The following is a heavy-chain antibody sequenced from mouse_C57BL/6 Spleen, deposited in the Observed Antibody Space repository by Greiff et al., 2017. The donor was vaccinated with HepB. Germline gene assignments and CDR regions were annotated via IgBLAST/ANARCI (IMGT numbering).Heavy chain of an antibody. V-gene: IGHV5-6*01. CDR1: GFTFSSYG. Sequence: DVQLVESGGDLVKPGGSLKLSCAASGFTFSSYGMSWVRQTPDKRLEWVATISSGGSYTYYPDSVKGRFTISRDNAKNTLYLQMSSLKSEDTAMYYWASENYGSSSTYAMDYWGQGTSVTVSS. D-gene: IGHD1-1*01. J-gene: IGHJ4*01. CDR3: ASENYGSSSTYAMDY. CDR2: ISSGGSYT.